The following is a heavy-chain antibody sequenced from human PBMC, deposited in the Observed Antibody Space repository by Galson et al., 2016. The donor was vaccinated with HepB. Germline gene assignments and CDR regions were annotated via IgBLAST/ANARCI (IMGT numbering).Heavy chain of an antibody. J-gene: IGHJ6*02. D-gene: IGHD3-3*01. CDR2: ISHSGALT. Sequence: SLRLSCAASGFTFSDYYMNWVRQAPGKGLEWISYISHSGALTYYADSVKGRFTISRDNTKKSLYLELRSLRAEDTAIYYCARDEAITMIGVAPIGDNYGMDVWGQGTTVTVYS. V-gene: IGHV3-11*01. CDR3: ARDEAITMIGVAPIGDNYGMDV. CDR1: GFTFSDYY.